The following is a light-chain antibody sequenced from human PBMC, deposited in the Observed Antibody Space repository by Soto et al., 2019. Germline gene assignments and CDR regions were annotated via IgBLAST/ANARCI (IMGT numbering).Light chain of an antibody. CDR1: QSVSSY. V-gene: IGKV3-11*01. J-gene: IGKJ4*01. Sequence: EIVLTQSPATLSFSPGERATLSCRASQSVSSYLAWYQQKPGQAHRLLIYDASNRATGIPARFSGSGSGTDFTLTISSLEHADFAVYYCQQRSNWPLTFGGATKVEIK. CDR2: DAS. CDR3: QQRSNWPLT.